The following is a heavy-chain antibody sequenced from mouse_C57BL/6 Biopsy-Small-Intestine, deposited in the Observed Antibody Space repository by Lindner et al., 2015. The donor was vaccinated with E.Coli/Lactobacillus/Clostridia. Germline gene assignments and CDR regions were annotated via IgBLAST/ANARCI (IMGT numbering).Heavy chain of an antibody. Sequence: VQLQESGAGAGEAWVLSEEVLQDFWIYIHKLRYKLGEAEAWTGLEWIGYIYIGNGYTEYNEKFKGKATLTSDTSSSTAYMQPSSLTSEDSAIYFCAREYYYAMDYWGQGTSVTVSS. CDR1: IYIHKLR. J-gene: IGHJ4*01. CDR3: AREYYYAMDY. V-gene: IGHV1-58*01. CDR2: IYIGNGYT.